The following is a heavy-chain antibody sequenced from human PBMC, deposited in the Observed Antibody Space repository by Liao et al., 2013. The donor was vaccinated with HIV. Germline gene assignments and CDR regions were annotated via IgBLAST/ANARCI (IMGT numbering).Heavy chain of an antibody. D-gene: IGHD4-17*01. V-gene: IGHV4-39*07. J-gene: IGHJ4*02. CDR1: GGSISSSSYY. CDR2: LYFSGST. Sequence: QLQLQESGPGLVKPSETLSLTCTVSGGSISSSSYYWGWIRQPPGKGLEWIGSLYFSGSTYYNPSLKSRVSISVDTSKNQFSLKLSSVTAADTALYYCARGPTVWGIYQFDYWGQGTLVTVSS. CDR3: ARGPTVWGIYQFDY.